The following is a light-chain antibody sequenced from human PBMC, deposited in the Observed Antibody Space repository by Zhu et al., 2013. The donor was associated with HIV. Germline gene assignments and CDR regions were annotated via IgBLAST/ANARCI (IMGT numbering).Light chain of an antibody. V-gene: IGKV3-11*01. CDR3: QQRINWPPIT. J-gene: IGKJ5*01. CDR1: QSVANS. CDR2: GAS. Sequence: EIVLTQSPGTLSLSPGERATLSCRASQSVANSLAWYQQKPGQAPRLLIYGASNRATGIPDRFSGSGSGTDFTLSISRLEPEDFAVYYCQQRINWPPITFGQGTRLEIK.